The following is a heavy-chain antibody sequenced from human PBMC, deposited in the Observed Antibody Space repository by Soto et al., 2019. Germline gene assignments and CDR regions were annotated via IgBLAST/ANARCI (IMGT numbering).Heavy chain of an antibody. CDR2: IYHSGST. CDR1: GGSISSSNW. V-gene: IGHV4-4*02. J-gene: IGHJ4*02. Sequence: SETLSLTCAVSGGSISSSNWWSWVRQPPGKGLEWIGEIYHSGSTNYNPSLKSRATISVDKSKNQFSLKLSSVTAADTAVYYCARSWGYYYDSSGPLDYWGQGTLVTVSS. CDR3: ARSWGYYYDSSGPLDY. D-gene: IGHD3-22*01.